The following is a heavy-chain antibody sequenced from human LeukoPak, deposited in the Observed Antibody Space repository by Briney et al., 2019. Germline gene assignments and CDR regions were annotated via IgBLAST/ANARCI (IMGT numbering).Heavy chain of an antibody. CDR3: ARRVTEGVPVNEGNWFDP. J-gene: IGHJ5*02. D-gene: IGHD2-2*01. CDR1: GDSISSSF. CDR2: IYKDGTT. V-gene: IGHV4-59*08. Sequence: SETLSLTCTVSGDSISSSFRNWIRQSPGKGLEWIGRIYKDGTTIYNPSLESQVTVSIDTSRNQFSLKLASVTAADTAVYYCARRVTEGVPVNEGNWFDPWGQGTLVTVSS.